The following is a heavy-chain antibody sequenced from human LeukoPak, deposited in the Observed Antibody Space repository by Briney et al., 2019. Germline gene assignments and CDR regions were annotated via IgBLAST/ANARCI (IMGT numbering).Heavy chain of an antibody. J-gene: IGHJ4*02. CDR1: GGSFSGYY. CDR2: INHSGST. V-gene: IGHV4-34*01. CDR3: ARGLMWAAAGFDY. Sequence: SETLSPTCAVYGGSFSGYYWSWIRQPPGKGLEWIGEINHSGSTNYNPSLKSRVTISVDTSKNQFSLKLSSVTAADTAVYYCARGLMWAAAGFDYWGQGILVTVSS. D-gene: IGHD6-13*01.